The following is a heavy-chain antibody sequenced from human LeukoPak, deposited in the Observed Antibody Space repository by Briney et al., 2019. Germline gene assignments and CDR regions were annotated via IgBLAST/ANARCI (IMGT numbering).Heavy chain of an antibody. Sequence: PGGSLRLSCAASGFTVSSNYMSWVRQAPGKGLEWVAVISYDGSNKYYADSVKGRFTISRDNSKNTLYLQMNSLRAEDTAVYYCARGLLSYDILTNTGYWGQGTLVTVSS. V-gene: IGHV3-30-3*01. J-gene: IGHJ4*02. CDR2: ISYDGSNK. CDR1: GFTVSSNY. CDR3: ARGLLSYDILTNTGY. D-gene: IGHD3-9*01.